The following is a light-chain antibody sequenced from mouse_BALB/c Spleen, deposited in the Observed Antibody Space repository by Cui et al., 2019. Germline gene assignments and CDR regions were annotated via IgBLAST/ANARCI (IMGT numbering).Light chain of an antibody. Sequence: QIVLTKSPAIMSASPGEKVTMTCSASSSVSYMYWYQQKPGSSPRLLIDDTSNLASGVPVRFSGSGSGTSYSLTISRMEAEDAATYYCQQWSSYPFTFGSGTKLEIK. J-gene: IGKJ4*01. CDR3: QQWSSYPFT. CDR2: DTS. CDR1: SSVSY. V-gene: IGKV4-55*01.